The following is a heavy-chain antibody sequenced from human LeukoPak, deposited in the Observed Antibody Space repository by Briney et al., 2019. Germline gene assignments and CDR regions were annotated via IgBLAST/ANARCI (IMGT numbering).Heavy chain of an antibody. CDR2: IYSGGST. J-gene: IGHJ4*02. Sequence: GGSLRLSCAASGFTFSSNYMSWVRQAPGKGLEWVSVIYSGGSTYYSDSVKGRFTISRDNSKNTVYVEMNSLRAEDTAVYYCARDLRDGYNSGSLGYWGQGTLVTVSS. D-gene: IGHD5-24*01. CDR3: ARDLRDGYNSGSLGY. CDR1: GFTFSSNY. V-gene: IGHV3-53*01.